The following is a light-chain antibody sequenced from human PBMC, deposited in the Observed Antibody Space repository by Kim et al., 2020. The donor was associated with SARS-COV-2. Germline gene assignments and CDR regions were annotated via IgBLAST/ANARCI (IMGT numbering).Light chain of an antibody. CDR3: QQYDDWPPWT. J-gene: IGKJ1*01. CDR2: DAS. CDR1: QSVSSN. V-gene: IGKV3-15*01. Sequence: VSPGETATLSCRASQSVSSNVAWYQQNPGQAPRLRIDDASTRATGIPARFSGSGSGTDFTLTISSLQSEDLAVYHCQQYDDWPPWTFGQGTKLEI.